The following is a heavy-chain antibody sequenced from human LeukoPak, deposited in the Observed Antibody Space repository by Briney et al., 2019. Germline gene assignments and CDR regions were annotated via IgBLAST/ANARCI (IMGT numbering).Heavy chain of an antibody. D-gene: IGHD2-2*01. V-gene: IGHV3-23*01. CDR2: VSASGGST. CDR3: AKEPREYCSSSSCPNWLDP. CDR1: GFTFSSYA. Sequence: GGSLRLSCAASGFTFSSYAMSWVRQAPGKGLEWVSAVSASGGSTYYADSVKGRFTISRDNSKNTLHLQMNSLRAEDTAAYYCAKEPREYCSSSSCPNWLDPWGQGTLVTVSS. J-gene: IGHJ5*02.